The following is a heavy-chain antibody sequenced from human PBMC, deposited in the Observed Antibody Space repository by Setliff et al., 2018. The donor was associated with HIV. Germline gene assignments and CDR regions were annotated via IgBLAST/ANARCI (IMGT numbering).Heavy chain of an antibody. Sequence: SETLSLTCTVSGYSISSGYYWGWIRQPPGKGLEWIGSIYHSGSTYYNPSLKSRVTISVDTSKNQFSLKLSSVTAADTAVYFYSTVVTLAYCHDGLCPAFDSWGQGALVTVSS. CDR3: STVVTLAYCHDGLCPAFDS. J-gene: IGHJ4*02. V-gene: IGHV4-38-2*02. CDR2: IYHSGST. CDR1: GYSISSGYY. D-gene: IGHD2-8*01.